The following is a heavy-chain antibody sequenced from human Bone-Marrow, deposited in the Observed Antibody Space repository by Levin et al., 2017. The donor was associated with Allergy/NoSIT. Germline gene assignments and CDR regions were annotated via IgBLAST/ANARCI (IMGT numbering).Heavy chain of an antibody. D-gene: IGHD1-26*01. V-gene: IGHV3-53*01. Sequence: PGGSLRLSCAASWFSVSNNYMNWVRQSPGKGLEWVSVIYRGISTFYADSVTGRFTISRDNSKNTVYLQMNSLRVEDTAVYYCARDRVGETPEAFDIWGRGTLVTVSS. CDR1: WFSVSNNY. J-gene: IGHJ3*02. CDR2: IYRGIST. CDR3: ARDRVGETPEAFDI.